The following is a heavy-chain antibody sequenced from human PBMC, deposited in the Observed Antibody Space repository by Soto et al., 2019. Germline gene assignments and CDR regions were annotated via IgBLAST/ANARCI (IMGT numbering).Heavy chain of an antibody. J-gene: IGHJ4*02. D-gene: IGHD3-22*01. CDR3: ARQIYDSDTGPNFQYYFDS. CDR2: IYPGDSDM. Sequence: PGESLKISCKGSGYSFTSYWIAWVRQMPEKGLEWMGTIYPGDSDMRYSPSFRGQVTISVDKSINTAYLQWGSLKASDTAMYYCARQIYDSDTGPNFQYYFDSWGQGTPVTVSS. V-gene: IGHV5-51*01. CDR1: GYSFTSYW.